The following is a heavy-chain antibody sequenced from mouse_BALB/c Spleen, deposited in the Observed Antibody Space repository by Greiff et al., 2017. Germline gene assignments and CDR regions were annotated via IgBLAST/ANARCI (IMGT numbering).Heavy chain of an antibody. CDR2: IDPANGNT. V-gene: IGHV14-3*02. CDR3: ASVPPYAMDY. Sequence: VHVKQSGAELVKPGASVKLSCTASGFNIKDTYMHWVKQRPEQGLEWIGRIDPANGNTKYDPKFQGKATITADTSSNTAYLQLSSLTSEDTAVYYCASVPPYAMDYWGQGTSVTVSS. CDR1: GFNIKDTY. J-gene: IGHJ4*01.